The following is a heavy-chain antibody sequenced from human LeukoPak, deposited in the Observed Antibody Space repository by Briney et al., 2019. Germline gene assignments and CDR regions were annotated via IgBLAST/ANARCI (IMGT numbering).Heavy chain of an antibody. CDR3: ARLRPVAGYDAFDI. CDR2: IYYSGST. CDR1: GXSISSSSYY. V-gene: IGHV4-39*07. D-gene: IGHD6-19*01. J-gene: IGHJ3*02. Sequence: PSETLSLTCTVSGXSISSSSYYWGWIRQPPGKGLEWIGSIYYSGSTYYNPSLKSRVTMSVDTSKNQFSLKLTSVTAADTAVYYCARLRPVAGYDAFDIWGHGTMVTISS.